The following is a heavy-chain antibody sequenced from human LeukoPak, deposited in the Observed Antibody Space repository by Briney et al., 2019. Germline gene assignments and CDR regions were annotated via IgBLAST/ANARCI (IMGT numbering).Heavy chain of an antibody. CDR2: ISPHSGFT. D-gene: IGHD7-27*01. CDR1: GYTLTGHY. Sequence: ASVKVSCKASGYTLTGHYIHWVRQAPGQGLEWMGWISPHSGFTMYPQRFQGRVIMTTDTSISTAFLEVRRLRSDDTAAYYCARQTGDDALDIWGQGTMITVYS. V-gene: IGHV1-2*02. J-gene: IGHJ3*02. CDR3: ARQTGDDALDI.